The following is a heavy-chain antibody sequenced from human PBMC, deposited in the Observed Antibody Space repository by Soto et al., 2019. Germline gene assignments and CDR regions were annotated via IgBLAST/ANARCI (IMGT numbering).Heavy chain of an antibody. D-gene: IGHD6-13*01. J-gene: IGHJ3*02. CDR3: AKDVGYSSSRYVAFDI. Sequence: GGSLRLSCAASGFTFSSYAMNWVRQAPGKGLEWVSAISVSGGSTYYADSVKGRFTISRDNSKNTLYLQMSSLRAEDTAVYYCAKDVGYSSSRYVAFDIWGQGTMVTVSS. CDR2: ISVSGGST. V-gene: IGHV3-23*01. CDR1: GFTFSSYA.